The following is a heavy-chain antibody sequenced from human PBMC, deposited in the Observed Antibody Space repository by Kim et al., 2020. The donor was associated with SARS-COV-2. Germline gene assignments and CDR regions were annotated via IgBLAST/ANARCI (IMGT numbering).Heavy chain of an antibody. CDR2: IKQDGSEK. CDR3: GYYDTSGFFDY. V-gene: IGHV3-7*01. CDR1: GFMFINYW. D-gene: IGHD3-22*01. Sequence: GGSLRLSCAASGFMFINYWMSWVRQSPGKGLEWVANIKQDGSEKHYVDSVKGRFTISRDDAGNSLYLYMNSLRDEDTAVYYCGYYDTSGFFDYWGQGILV. J-gene: IGHJ4*02.